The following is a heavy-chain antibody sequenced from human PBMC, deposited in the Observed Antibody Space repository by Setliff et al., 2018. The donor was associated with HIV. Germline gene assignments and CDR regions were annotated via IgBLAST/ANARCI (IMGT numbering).Heavy chain of an antibody. J-gene: IGHJ4*02. V-gene: IGHV1-8*02. CDR1: GYTFTSYD. CDR2: MNPNNGNT. Sequence: ASVKVSCKASGYTFTSYDINWVRQATGQGLEWMGWMNPNNGNTGYAQKFQGRVTMTRNTSISTAYMELSSQRSEDTAVYYCAKSGGRWSHFDSWGQGTLVTVSS. D-gene: IGHD1-26*01. CDR3: AKSGGRWSHFDS.